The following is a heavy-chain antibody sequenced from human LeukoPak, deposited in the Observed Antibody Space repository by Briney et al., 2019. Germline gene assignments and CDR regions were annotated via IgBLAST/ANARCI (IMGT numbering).Heavy chain of an antibody. CDR1: GFTVSSNY. V-gene: IGHV3-66*01. J-gene: IGHJ5*02. CDR3: ARVRYHNWFDP. CDR2: IYSGGST. D-gene: IGHD1-14*01. Sequence: GGSLRLSCAASGFTVSSNYMSWVRQAPGKGLEWVSVIYSGGSTYYADSVKGRFTISRDNSKNTLYLQMNSLRAEDTAVYYCARVRYHNWFDPWGQGTLVTVSS.